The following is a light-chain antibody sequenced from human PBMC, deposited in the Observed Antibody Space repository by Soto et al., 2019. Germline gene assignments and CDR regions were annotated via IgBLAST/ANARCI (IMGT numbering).Light chain of an antibody. J-gene: IGLJ2*01. CDR2: DVS. CDR1: SSDVGGYNY. CDR3: SSYTSSSTSVV. V-gene: IGLV2-14*01. Sequence: QSLLTQPASVSGSPGQSITISCTGTSSDVGGYNYVSWYQQHPGKAPKLMIYDVSNRPSGVSNRFSGSKSGNTASLTISGLQAEDEADYYCSSYTSSSTSVVFGGGTKLTAL.